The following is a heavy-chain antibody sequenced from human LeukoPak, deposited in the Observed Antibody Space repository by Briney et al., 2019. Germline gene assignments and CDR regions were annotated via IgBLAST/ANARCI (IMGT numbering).Heavy chain of an antibody. CDR3: ARGGIGGYFDY. CDR1: GFTFSSYW. Sequence: GGSLRLSCAASGFTFSSYWMHWVRHAPGKGLVWVSRINSDGSSTSYADSVKGRFTISRDNAKNTLYLQMNSLRAEDTAVYYCARGGIGGYFDYWGQGTLVTVSS. D-gene: IGHD1-14*01. CDR2: INSDGSST. J-gene: IGHJ4*02. V-gene: IGHV3-74*01.